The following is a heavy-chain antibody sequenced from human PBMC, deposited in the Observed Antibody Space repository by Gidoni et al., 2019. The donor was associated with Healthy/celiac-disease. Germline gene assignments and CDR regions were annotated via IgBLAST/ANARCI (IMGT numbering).Heavy chain of an antibody. J-gene: IGHJ6*02. D-gene: IGHD4-4*01. CDR3: AKAHSLTVINYYYYGMDV. CDR1: GFTFSSYA. Sequence: EVQLLESGGGLVQPGGSLRLSCAASGFTFSSYAMSWVRQAPGKGLEWVSAISGSGGSTYYADSVKGRFTISRDNSKNTLYLQMNSLRAEDTAVYYCAKAHSLTVINYYYYGMDVWGQGTTVTVSS. CDR2: ISGSGGST. V-gene: IGHV3-23*01.